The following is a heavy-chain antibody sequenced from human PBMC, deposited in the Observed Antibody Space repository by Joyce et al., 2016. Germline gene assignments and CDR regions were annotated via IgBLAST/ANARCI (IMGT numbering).Heavy chain of an antibody. CDR2: INKSGVT. CDR3: ARSQWLAPLMY. CDR1: GGPFRGFF. J-gene: IGHJ4*02. Sequence: QVQLQQWGAGLLKPSETLSLTCAVSGGPFRGFFWTLVRQPPGKGLVWIWDINKSGVTNYNPSLKTRVTFSVDTSKNQFSLKLTSLSAADTAVYYCARSQWLAPLMYWGQGTPVTVSS. V-gene: IGHV4-34*01. D-gene: IGHD6-19*01.